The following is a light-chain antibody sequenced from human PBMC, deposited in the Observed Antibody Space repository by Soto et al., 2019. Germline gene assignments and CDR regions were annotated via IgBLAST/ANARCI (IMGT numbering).Light chain of an antibody. V-gene: IGLV2-8*01. J-gene: IGLJ3*02. CDR3: SSYAGSNIWV. CDR2: DVS. CDR1: NNDVGRYNY. Sequence: QSVLTQPPSASGSPGQSVTISCTGTNNDVGRYNYVSWYQQHPGKAPKVIISDVSERPSGVPDRFSGSKSGNTASLTVSGLQAEDEADYYCSSYAGSNIWVFGGGTKATVL.